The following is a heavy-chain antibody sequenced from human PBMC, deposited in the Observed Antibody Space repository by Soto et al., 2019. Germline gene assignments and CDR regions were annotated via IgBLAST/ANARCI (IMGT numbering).Heavy chain of an antibody. CDR3: AKTGFWSNYRVADY. Sequence: SETLSLTCTVSGGSISRSNSYWGWIRQPPGKGLEWIGSTNYSGSTYYNPSLKSRITISVDTSKNQFSLKLSSVTAADTAVYFCAKTGFWSNYRVADYWGQGTLVTVSS. D-gene: IGHD3-3*01. V-gene: IGHV4-39*01. J-gene: IGHJ4*02. CDR1: GGSISRSNSY. CDR2: TNYSGST.